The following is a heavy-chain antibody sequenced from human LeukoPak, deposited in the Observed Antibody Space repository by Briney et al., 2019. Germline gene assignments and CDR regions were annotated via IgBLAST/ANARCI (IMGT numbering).Heavy chain of an antibody. D-gene: IGHD6-19*01. CDR3: ARGIAVACYYNGRDV. J-gene: IGHJ6*02. Sequence: SETLPLPYTDSGGSISSYYWSCIGQPPGKGLEWIGYIYYSGSTNYNPSLKSRVTISVDTSKNQFSLKLSSVTAADTAVYYCARGIAVACYYNGRDVWGQGTTVTVSS. V-gene: IGHV4-59*01. CDR1: GGSISSYY. CDR2: IYYSGST.